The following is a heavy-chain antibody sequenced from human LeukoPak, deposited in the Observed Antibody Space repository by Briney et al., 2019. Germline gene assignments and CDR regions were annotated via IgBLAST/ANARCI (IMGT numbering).Heavy chain of an antibody. D-gene: IGHD3-22*01. CDR2: ISSSRYI. V-gene: IGHV3-21*01. J-gene: IGHJ4*02. Sequence: GGSLRLSCVASGFTFSTYSMNWVRQAPGKGLEWVSSISSSRYINYADSLKGRFTISRDNAKNSVYLQVNSVRAEDTAVYYCARGRYDSSGYYALFDYWGRGTLVTVSS. CDR3: ARGRYDSSGYYALFDY. CDR1: GFTFSTYS.